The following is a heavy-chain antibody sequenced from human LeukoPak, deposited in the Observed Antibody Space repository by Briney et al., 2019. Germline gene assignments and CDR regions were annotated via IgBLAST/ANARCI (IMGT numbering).Heavy chain of an antibody. CDR1: GFTFGDYA. CDR3: TSSRSPLRFLEWLLEDY. D-gene: IGHD3-3*01. V-gene: IGHV3-49*04. J-gene: IGHJ4*02. CDR2: IRSKAYGGTT. Sequence: PGGSLRLSWTASGFTFGDYAMSWVRQAPGKGLEWVGFIRSKAYGGTTEYAASVKGRFTISRDDSKTIAYLQMNSLKTEDTAVYYCTSSRSPLRFLEWLLEDYWGQGTLVTVSS.